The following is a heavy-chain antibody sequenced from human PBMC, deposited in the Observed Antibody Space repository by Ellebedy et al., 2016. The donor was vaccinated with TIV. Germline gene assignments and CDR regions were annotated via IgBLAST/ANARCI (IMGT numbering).Heavy chain of an antibody. CDR3: AREGREQDQPMAYGDY. CDR1: GYAFPTYT. J-gene: IGHJ4*02. V-gene: IGHV1-3*01. Sequence: AASVKVSCKTSGYAFPTYTIQWLRQAPGQSLEWMGWIADGYGNTQYSQRFQGRLTITRDTSASPVYMELSRLSSEDTAVYYCAREGREQDQPMAYGDYWGQGSLVTVSS. CDR2: IADGYGNT. D-gene: IGHD3-10*01.